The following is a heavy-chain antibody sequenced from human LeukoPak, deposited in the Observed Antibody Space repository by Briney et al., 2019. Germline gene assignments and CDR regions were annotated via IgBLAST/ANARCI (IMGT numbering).Heavy chain of an antibody. CDR1: GFTFSSYG. Sequence: GGSLRLSCAASGFTFSSYGMPWVRQAPGKGLEWVAVIWYDGSNKYYADSVKGRFTISRDNSKNTLYLQMNSLRAEDTAAYYCARGRITGTSDYWGQGTLVTVSS. J-gene: IGHJ4*02. D-gene: IGHD1-7*01. CDR3: ARGRITGTSDY. V-gene: IGHV3-33*01. CDR2: IWYDGSNK.